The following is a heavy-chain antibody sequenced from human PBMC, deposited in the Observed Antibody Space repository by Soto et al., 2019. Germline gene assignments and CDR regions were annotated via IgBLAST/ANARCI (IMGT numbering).Heavy chain of an antibody. Sequence: QLQLQESGPGLVKPSETQSLTCTVSGGSISSNSYYWAWIRQPPGKGLEWIGSGYHGGNTYYNPSHKSRVTISVVTSTIQFSLKLNSVTAADTAVYYCARHLSGYGYLYFEYWGQGILVTVSS. V-gene: IGHV4-39*01. CDR1: GGSISSNSYY. CDR3: ARHLSGYGYLYFEY. J-gene: IGHJ4*02. CDR2: GYHGGNT. D-gene: IGHD5-18*01.